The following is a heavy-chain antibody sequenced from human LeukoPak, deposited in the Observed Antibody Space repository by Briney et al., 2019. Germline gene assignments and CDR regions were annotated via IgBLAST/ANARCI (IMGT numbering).Heavy chain of an antibody. CDR1: GYTLSDNH. J-gene: IGHJ3*01. V-gene: IGHV1-2*02. D-gene: IGHD1-26*01. Sequence: AASVKVSCKASGYTLSDNHLYWVRQAPGQGLEWMGWIDPNSGVTNFAQNFQGRLTMTTDTSISTAYMELSRLTSDDTTVYYCARELGINAFDVWGQETLVTVSS. CDR2: IDPNSGVT. CDR3: ARELGINAFDV.